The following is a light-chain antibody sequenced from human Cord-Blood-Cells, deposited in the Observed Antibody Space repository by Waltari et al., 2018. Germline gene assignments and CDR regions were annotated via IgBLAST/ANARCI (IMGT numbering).Light chain of an antibody. CDR3: QQYGSSSFT. J-gene: IGKJ3*01. CDR1: QSVSSSD. Sequence: EIVLTQSPGTLSLSPGERATLSCRASQSVSSSDLAWYQQKPGQAPRRLIYGASSRATGIPDRFSGSGSGTDFTLTISRLEPEDFAVYYCQQYGSSSFTFGPGTKVDIK. CDR2: GAS. V-gene: IGKV3-20*01.